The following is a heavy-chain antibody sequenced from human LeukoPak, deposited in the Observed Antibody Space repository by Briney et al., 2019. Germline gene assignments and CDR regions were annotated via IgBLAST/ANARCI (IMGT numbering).Heavy chain of an antibody. D-gene: IGHD1-26*01. V-gene: IGHV4-61*01. Sequence: PSETLSLTCTVSGGSISSGNYYWSWVRLPPGKGLEWIGYIYYSGSTNYNPSLKSRVTISVDTSKNQFSLKLSSVTAADTAVYYCARSGTVGAMPVWGQGTLVTVSS. CDR1: GGSISSGNYY. J-gene: IGHJ4*02. CDR3: ARSGTVGAMPV. CDR2: IYYSGST.